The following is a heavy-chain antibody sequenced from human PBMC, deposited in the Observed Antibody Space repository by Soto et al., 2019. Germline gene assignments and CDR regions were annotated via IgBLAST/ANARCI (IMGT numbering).Heavy chain of an antibody. J-gene: IGHJ4*02. CDR2: ISYDGGNK. CDR1: GFTFSGYA. D-gene: IGHD3-10*02. V-gene: IGHV3-30-3*01. Sequence: QVQLVESGGGVVQPGRSVTLSCVASGFTFSGYAMHWVRQAPGKGLEWVAVISYDGGNKYYADSVKGRFSISRDNSRNPLYVHMGSLRAEDTVIFYCTLNYYVGGVFGGPRLDYWGQGTWSPSPQ. CDR3: TLNYYVGGVFGGPRLDY.